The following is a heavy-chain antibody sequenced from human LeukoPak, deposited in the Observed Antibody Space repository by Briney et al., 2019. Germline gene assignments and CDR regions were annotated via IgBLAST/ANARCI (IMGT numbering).Heavy chain of an antibody. CDR2: IYYSGST. CDR1: GASISSSNW. CDR3: ASLSRSGSYPDY. Sequence: RSSETLSLTCAVSGASISSSNWWSWVRQPPGKGLEWIGSIYYSGSTYYNPSLKSRVTISVDTSKNQFSLKLSSVTAADTAVYYCASLSRSGSYPDYWGQGTLVTVSS. D-gene: IGHD1-26*01. V-gene: IGHV4-4*02. J-gene: IGHJ4*02.